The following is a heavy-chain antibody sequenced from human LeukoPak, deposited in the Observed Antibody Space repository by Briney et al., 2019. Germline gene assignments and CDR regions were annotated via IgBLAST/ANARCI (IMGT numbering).Heavy chain of an antibody. CDR2: IFYSGST. Sequence: SETLSLTCTVSGGSISTSNYYWGWIRQPPGKGLEWIGNIFYSGSTYYSPSLKSRVTISLDTSKNQFSLKLSSVTAADTAVYYCARVADSSGYIYYYYYMDVWGKGTTVTVSS. CDR1: GGSISTSNYY. V-gene: IGHV4-39*07. CDR3: ARVADSSGYIYYYYYMDV. J-gene: IGHJ6*03. D-gene: IGHD3-22*01.